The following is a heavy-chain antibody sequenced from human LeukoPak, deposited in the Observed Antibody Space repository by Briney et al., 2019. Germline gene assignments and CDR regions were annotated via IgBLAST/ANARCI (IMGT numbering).Heavy chain of an antibody. CDR2: MNPNSGNT. J-gene: IGHJ3*02. CDR1: GYTFTSYG. Sequence: GASVKVSCKASGYTFTSYGISWVRQAPGQGLEWMGWMNPNSGNTGYAQKFQGRVTMTRNTSISTAYMELSSLRSEDTAVYYCASSSIVATPWGAFDIWGQGTMVTVSS. CDR3: ASSSIVATPWGAFDI. D-gene: IGHD5-12*01. V-gene: IGHV1-8*02.